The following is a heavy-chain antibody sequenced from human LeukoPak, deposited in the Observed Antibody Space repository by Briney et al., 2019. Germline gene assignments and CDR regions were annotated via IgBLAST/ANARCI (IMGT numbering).Heavy chain of an antibody. Sequence: PSETLSLTCAVSGDSISISKWWSWVRQPPGKGLEWIGEIYHSGTTNFNPSLKSRVTILVDKSKNQFSLKLSSVTAADTAVYYCARDGGSNYYDSSGYYAYYFDYWGQGTLVTVSS. CDR3: ARDGGSNYYDSSGYYAYYFDY. CDR2: IYHSGTT. CDR1: GDSISISKW. D-gene: IGHD3-22*01. V-gene: IGHV4-4*02. J-gene: IGHJ4*02.